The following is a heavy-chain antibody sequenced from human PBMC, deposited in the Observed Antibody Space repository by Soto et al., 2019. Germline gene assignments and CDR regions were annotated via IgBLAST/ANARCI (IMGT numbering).Heavy chain of an antibody. CDR2: IIPIFGTA. CDR1: GGTFSSYA. J-gene: IGHJ6*04. D-gene: IGHD2-2*02. Sequence: SVKVSCKASGGTFSSYAISWVRQAPGQGLEWMGGIIPIFGTANYAQKFQGRVTITADESTSTAYMELSSLRSEDTAVYYCAKLLGYCSITSCDTGYYYYGMDVWGKGTTVAVAS. V-gene: IGHV1-69*13. CDR3: AKLLGYCSITSCDTGYYYYGMDV.